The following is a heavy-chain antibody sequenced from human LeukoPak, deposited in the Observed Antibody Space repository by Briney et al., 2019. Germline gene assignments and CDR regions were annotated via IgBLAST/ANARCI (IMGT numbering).Heavy chain of an antibody. CDR2: IYSGGST. CDR3: ARERPGGSLDY. CDR1: GFTVSSNY. V-gene: IGHV3-53*01. J-gene: IGHJ4*02. D-gene: IGHD3-16*01. Sequence: GGSLRLSCAASGFTVSSNYMSWVRQAPGKGLEWVSVIYSGGSTYYADSVKGRFTISRDNSKNTLYLQMNSLRAEDTAAYYCARERPGGSLDYWGQGTLVTVSS.